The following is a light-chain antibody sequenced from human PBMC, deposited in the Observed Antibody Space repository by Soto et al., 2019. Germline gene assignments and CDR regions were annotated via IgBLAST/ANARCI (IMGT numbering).Light chain of an antibody. Sequence: QSALTQPASLFGSPGQSITISCTGTSSDIGGYNYVSWYQKHPGEAPKLVIYGVSNRPSGVSNRFSGSKFDNTASLTISGLQADYEADYYCSSYTITSAPVFGTGTKVTVL. V-gene: IGLV2-14*03. J-gene: IGLJ1*01. CDR3: SSYTITSAPV. CDR1: SSDIGGYNY. CDR2: GVS.